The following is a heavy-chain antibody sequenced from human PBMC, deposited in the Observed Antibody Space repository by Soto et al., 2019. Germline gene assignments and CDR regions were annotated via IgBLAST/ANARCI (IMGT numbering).Heavy chain of an antibody. D-gene: IGHD6-19*01. J-gene: IGHJ4*02. CDR1: GFTFSSYA. Sequence: EVQLLESGGTVVQPGGSLRLSCAASGFTFSSYAMSWVRQAPGKGLEWVSAISGSARSTYYADSVKGRFTISGDKSEKTVYLQMNNLRVEDTAIYYCVKDKAWLEHYFDYWGQGTLVTVSS. CDR2: ISGSARST. V-gene: IGHV3-23*01. CDR3: VKDKAWLEHYFDY.